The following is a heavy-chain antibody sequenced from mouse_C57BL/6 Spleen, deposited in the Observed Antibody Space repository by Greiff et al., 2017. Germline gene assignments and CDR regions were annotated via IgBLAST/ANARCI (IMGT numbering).Heavy chain of an antibody. Sequence: VQLQQSGPELVKPGASVKISCKASGYSFTGYYMNWVKQSPEKSLEWIGEINPSTGGTTYNQKFKAKATLTVDKSSSTAYMQLKSLTSEDSAVYYCARGPGYYSNYSAWFAYWGQGTLVTVSA. CDR3: ARGPGYYSNYSAWFAY. CDR1: GYSFTGYY. CDR2: INPSTGGT. J-gene: IGHJ3*01. D-gene: IGHD2-5*01. V-gene: IGHV1-42*01.